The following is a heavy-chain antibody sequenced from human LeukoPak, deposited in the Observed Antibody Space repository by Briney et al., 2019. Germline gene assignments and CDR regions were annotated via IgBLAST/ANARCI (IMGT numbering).Heavy chain of an antibody. D-gene: IGHD2-15*01. CDR3: ASSHHCSGGSCHFPDY. J-gene: IGHJ4*02. CDR1: GGSISSYY. Sequence: SETLSLTCTVSGGSISSYYWSWIRQPPGKGLEWIGYIYYSGSTNYNPSLKSRVTISVDTSKNQFSLKLSSVTAADTAVYYCASSHHCSGGSCHFPDYWGQGTLVTVSS. CDR2: IYYSGST. V-gene: IGHV4-59*01.